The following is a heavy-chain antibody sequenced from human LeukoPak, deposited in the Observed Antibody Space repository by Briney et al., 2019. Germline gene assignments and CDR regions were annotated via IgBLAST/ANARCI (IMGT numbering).Heavy chain of an antibody. D-gene: IGHD2-8*01. J-gene: IGHJ4*02. V-gene: IGHV3-7*01. CDR3: AKGGQKRNLAQDRNAY. CDR2: IKQDGSEK. Sequence: GGSLRLSCAASGFTFSSYWMSWVRQAPGKGLEWVANIKQDGSEKYYVDSVKGRFTISRDNAKNSLYLQMNSLRAEDTAVYYGAKGGQKRNLAQDRNAYWGKGTLVTVPS. CDR1: GFTFSSYW.